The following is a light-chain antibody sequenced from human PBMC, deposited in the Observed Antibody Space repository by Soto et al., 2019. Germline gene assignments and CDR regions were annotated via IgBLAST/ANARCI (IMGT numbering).Light chain of an antibody. Sequence: VLTQSPDTLSLSPGERATLSCRASERISSNFLAWYQQRPGQASRLLIYGASTRASGIPDRFSGSGSGTDFALTLSRLEPEDFAVFYCQQYGTSPFTFGPGTTVEIK. V-gene: IGKV3-20*01. J-gene: IGKJ3*01. CDR1: ERISSNF. CDR2: GAS. CDR3: QQYGTSPFT.